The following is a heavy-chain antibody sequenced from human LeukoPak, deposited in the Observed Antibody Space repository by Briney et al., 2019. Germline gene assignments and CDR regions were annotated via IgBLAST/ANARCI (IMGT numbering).Heavy chain of an antibody. CDR3: ARGEYSFDY. CDR2: IYHSGST. J-gene: IGHJ4*02. D-gene: IGHD6-6*01. Sequence: PSETLSLTCTVSGYSISSGYYWGWIRQPPGKGLEWIGSIYHSGSTYYNPSLKSRVTISVDTSKNQFSLKLSSVTAVDTAVYYCARGEYSFDYWGQGTLVTVSS. V-gene: IGHV4-38-2*02. CDR1: GYSISSGYY.